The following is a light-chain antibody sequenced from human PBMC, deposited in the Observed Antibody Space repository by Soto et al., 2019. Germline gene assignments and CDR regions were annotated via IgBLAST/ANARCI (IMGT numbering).Light chain of an antibody. V-gene: IGLV2-14*01. CDR3: SSFTISSALDV. CDR1: ISDVGAYNY. Sequence: QSALTQPASVSGSPGQSITISCAGTISDVGAYNYISWYQHHPGKAPKLIIYELSYRPSGVSYRFSGYKSDNTAYLTISDLQAEDEADYYCSSFTISSALDVFGPGTKLTVL. CDR2: ELS. J-gene: IGLJ1*01.